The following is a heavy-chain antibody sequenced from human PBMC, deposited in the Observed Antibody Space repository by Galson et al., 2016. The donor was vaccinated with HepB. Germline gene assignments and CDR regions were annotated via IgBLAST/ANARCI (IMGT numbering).Heavy chain of an antibody. CDR3: ARGNYYGSGSYSYGAFY. Sequence: SLRLSCATSGFIFSFYGIHWVRQAPGKGLEWVSVISYHGTTAYYADSLKGRFTVSRDNSKNTLYLHLSSLRFEDTAIYYCARGNYYGSGSYSYGAFYWGQGTVVTVSS. J-gene: IGHJ4*02. D-gene: IGHD3-10*01. V-gene: IGHV3-30*03. CDR2: ISYHGTTA. CDR1: GFIFSFYG.